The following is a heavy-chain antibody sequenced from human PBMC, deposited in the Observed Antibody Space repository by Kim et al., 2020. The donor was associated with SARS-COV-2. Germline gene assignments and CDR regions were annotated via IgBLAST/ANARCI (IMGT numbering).Heavy chain of an antibody. CDR3: AREGDYVWGSYRRNWFDP. D-gene: IGHD3-16*02. J-gene: IGHJ5*02. Sequence: SETLSLTCAVYGGSFSGYYWSWIRQPPGKGLEWIGEINHSGSTNYNPSLKSRVTISVDTSKNQFSLKLSSVTAADTAVYYFAREGDYVWGSYRRNWFDPWGQGTLVTVSS. V-gene: IGHV4-34*01. CDR2: INHSGST. CDR1: GGSFSGYY.